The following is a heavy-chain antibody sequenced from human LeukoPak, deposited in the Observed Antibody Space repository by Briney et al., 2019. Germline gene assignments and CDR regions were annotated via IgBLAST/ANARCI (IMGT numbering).Heavy chain of an antibody. CDR1: GFSFSGFG. CDR3: AKSGRYCSGSTCYQEASLDY. Sequence: GGSLRLSCAASGFSFSGFGMSWVRQAPGKRLEWVSGISGGPVSTSYADSVKGRFTISRDNSKNMLYLQMNSLRAEDTAVYYCAKSGRYCSGSTCYQEASLDYWGQGTLVTVSS. CDR2: ISGGPVST. V-gene: IGHV3-23*01. J-gene: IGHJ4*02. D-gene: IGHD2-15*01.